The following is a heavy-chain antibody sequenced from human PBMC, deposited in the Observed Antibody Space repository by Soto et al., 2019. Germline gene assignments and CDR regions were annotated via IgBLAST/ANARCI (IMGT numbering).Heavy chain of an antibody. D-gene: IGHD6-13*01. CDR3: ARHTAAAGRYYYYYYGMDV. Sequence: QVQLVQSGAEVKKPGASVKVSCKASGYTFTSYDINWVRQATGQGLEWMGWMNPNSGNTGYAQKFQGRVTMTRNTSISTAYMELSSLRSEDTAVYYCARHTAAAGRYYYYYYGMDVWGQGTTVTVSS. CDR1: GYTFTSYD. J-gene: IGHJ6*02. V-gene: IGHV1-8*01. CDR2: MNPNSGNT.